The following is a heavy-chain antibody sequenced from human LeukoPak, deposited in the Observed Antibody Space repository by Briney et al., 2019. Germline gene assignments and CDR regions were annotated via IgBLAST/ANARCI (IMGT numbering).Heavy chain of an antibody. CDR3: AKTHSHFPPYFDY. CDR2: IFYSGSI. D-gene: IGHD4-11*01. CDR1: GGSFSHYY. V-gene: IGHV4-34*12. Sequence: SETLSLTCAVYGGSFSHYYWSWIRQPPGKGLEWIGEIFYSGSINYNPSLKSRVTLSLDKSKNQFSLQLSSVTAADTAMYYCAKTHSHFPPYFDYWGQGTLVTVSS. J-gene: IGHJ4*02.